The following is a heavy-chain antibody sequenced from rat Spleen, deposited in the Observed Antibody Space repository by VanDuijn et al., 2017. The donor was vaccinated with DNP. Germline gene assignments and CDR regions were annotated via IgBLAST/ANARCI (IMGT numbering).Heavy chain of an antibody. Sequence: EVQLVESGGGLVQPGRSMKLSCAASGFTFSYYCMAWVRQAPTKGLEWVATITYDGGGIHYRDSVQGRFTVSRDNAESTLHLQMDSLRSEDTATYYCGSQTPYFDYWGQGVMVTVSS. J-gene: IGHJ2*01. CDR3: GSQTPYFDY. CDR1: GFTFSYYC. D-gene: IGHD3-4*01. CDR2: ITYDGGGI. V-gene: IGHV5-25*01.